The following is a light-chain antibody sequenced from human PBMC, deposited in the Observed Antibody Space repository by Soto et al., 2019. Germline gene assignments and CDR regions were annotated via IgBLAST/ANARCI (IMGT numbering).Light chain of an antibody. CDR3: QHRSDWPPFT. Sequence: ENVLTQSPGTLSLSPGERATLSCRASQSVSSSYLAWYQQKPGQAPRLLIYDASNRATGIPARFSGSGSGTDFTLTISSLEPEDFAVYYCQHRSDWPPFTFGGGTKVDIK. CDR2: DAS. J-gene: IGKJ4*01. V-gene: IGKV3D-20*02. CDR1: QSVSSSY.